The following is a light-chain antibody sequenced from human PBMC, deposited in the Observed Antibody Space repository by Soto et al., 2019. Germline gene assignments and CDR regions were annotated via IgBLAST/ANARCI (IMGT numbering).Light chain of an antibody. CDR2: DAS. CDR1: QSVTNS. Sequence: SVLTQSRTTLSLSPGLRSTLSCRASQSVTNSLAWYQQKNGQAPRVIVYDASNRATGIPTRFSGSGYGTDFNLTISNLETEDFAVYYCQQHISWPLTFGGGTKVDIK. CDR3: QQHISWPLT. V-gene: IGKV3-11*01. J-gene: IGKJ4*01.